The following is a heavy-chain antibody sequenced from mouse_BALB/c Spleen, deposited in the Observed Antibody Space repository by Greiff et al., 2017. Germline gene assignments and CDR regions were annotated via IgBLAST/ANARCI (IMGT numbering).Heavy chain of an antibody. V-gene: IGHV5-6-5*01. J-gene: IGHJ4*01. CDR3: ASGYDDAMDY. CDR2: ISSGGST. Sequence: EVHLVESGGGLVKPGGSLKLSCAASGFTFSSYAMSWVRQTPEKRLEWVASISSGGSTYYPDSVKGRFTISRDNARNILYLQMSSLRSEDTAMYYCASGYDDAMDYWGQGTSVTVSS. CDR1: GFTFSSYA. D-gene: IGHD2-12*01.